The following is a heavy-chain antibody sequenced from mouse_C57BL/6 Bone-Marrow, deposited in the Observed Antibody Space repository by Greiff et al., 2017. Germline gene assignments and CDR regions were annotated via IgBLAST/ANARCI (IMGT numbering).Heavy chain of an antibody. CDR3: ARPYRGY. CDR2: INPYNGGT. V-gene: IGHV1-19*01. CDR1: GYTFTDYY. Sequence: VQLKESGPVLVKPGASVKMSCKASGYTFTDYYMNWVKQSHGKSLEWIGVINPYNGGTSYNQKFKGKATLTVDKSSSTAYMELNSLTSEDSAVYYCARPYRGYWGQGTTLTVSS. D-gene: IGHD2-14*01. J-gene: IGHJ2*01.